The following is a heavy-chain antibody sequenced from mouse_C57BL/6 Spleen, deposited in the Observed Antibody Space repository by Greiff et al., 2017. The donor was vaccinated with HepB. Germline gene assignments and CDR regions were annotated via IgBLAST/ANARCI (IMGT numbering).Heavy chain of an antibody. CDR1: GYTFTEYT. J-gene: IGHJ2*01. D-gene: IGHD1-1*01. CDR3: ARHGDYYGSSLYYFDY. Sequence: VKLVESGAELVKPGASVKLSCKASGYTFTEYTIHWVKQRSGQGLEWIGWFYPGSGSIKYNEKFKDKATLTADKSSSTVYMELSRLTSEDSAVYFCARHGDYYGSSLYYFDYWGQGTTLTVSS. CDR2: FYPGSGSI. V-gene: IGHV1-62-2*01.